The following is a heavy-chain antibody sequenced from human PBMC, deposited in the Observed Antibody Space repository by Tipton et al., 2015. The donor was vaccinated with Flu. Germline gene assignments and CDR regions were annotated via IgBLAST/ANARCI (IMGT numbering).Heavy chain of an antibody. CDR2: IYYSGST. Sequence: TLSLTCIVSGGSISSYYWSWVRQPPGKGLEWIGYIYYSGSTNYNPSLKSRVPISVDTSKNQFSLKLSSVTAADPAVYYCARRYYDSRGPLDYWGQGTLVTVSS. CDR1: GGSISSYY. V-gene: IGHV4-59*01. D-gene: IGHD3-22*01. J-gene: IGHJ4*02. CDR3: ARRYYDSRGPLDY.